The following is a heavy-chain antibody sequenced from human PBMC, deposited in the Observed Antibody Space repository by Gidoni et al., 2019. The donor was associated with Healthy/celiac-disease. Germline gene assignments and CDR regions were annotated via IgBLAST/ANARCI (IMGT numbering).Heavy chain of an antibody. D-gene: IGHD1-26*01. CDR3: AKEGGSYYGSGYFDY. Sequence: QVQLVESGGGVVQPGRSLRLSCAAPGFTFSSSGMHWVRQAPGKGLEWVAVISYDGSNKYYADSVKGRFTISRDNSKNTLYLQMNSLRAEDTAVYYCAKEGGSYYGSGYFDYWGQGTLVTVSS. J-gene: IGHJ4*02. CDR2: ISYDGSNK. V-gene: IGHV3-30*18. CDR1: GFTFSSSG.